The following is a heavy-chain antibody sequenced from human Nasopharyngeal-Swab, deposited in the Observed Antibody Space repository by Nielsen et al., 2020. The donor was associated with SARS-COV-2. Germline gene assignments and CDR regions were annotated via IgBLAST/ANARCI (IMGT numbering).Heavy chain of an antibody. V-gene: IGHV4-59*01. CDR1: GGSISSYY. CDR2: IYYSGST. D-gene: IGHD4-17*01. J-gene: IGHJ4*02. Sequence: SETLSLTCTVSGGSISSYYWSWIRQPPGKGLEWIGYIYYSGSTTYNPYLKSRVTISVDTSKNQFSLKLSSVTAADTAVYYCAREPAYGDYDYWGQGPLVTVSS. CDR3: AREPAYGDYDY.